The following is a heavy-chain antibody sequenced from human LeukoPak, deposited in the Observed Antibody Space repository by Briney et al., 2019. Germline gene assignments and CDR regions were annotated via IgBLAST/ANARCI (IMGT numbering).Heavy chain of an antibody. D-gene: IGHD5-12*01. CDR1: GGSISSYY. V-gene: IGHV4-59*01. Sequence: SETLSLTCTVSGGSISSYYWSWIRQPPGKGLEWIGYIYYSGSTNYNPSLKSRVTISVDTSKNQFSLKLSSVTAADTAVYSCARSQSGYDYARRGYYYYYMDVWGKGTTVTVSS. CDR2: IYYSGST. J-gene: IGHJ6*03. CDR3: ARSQSGYDYARRGYYYYYMDV.